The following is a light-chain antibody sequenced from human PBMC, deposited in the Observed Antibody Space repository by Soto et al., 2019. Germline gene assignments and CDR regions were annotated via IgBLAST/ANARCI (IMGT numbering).Light chain of an antibody. CDR1: QDISSK. J-gene: IGKJ4*01. V-gene: IGKV1D-12*01. CDR3: LQANSFPLT. Sequence: DIHMTQSPSSVSASVGDRVTITCRASQDISSKLAWYQRKPGKAPKLLIYAASSLQSGVPSRFSGSGSGTDFTLTINSLQPEDFATYYCLQANSFPLTFGGGTKVEIK. CDR2: AAS.